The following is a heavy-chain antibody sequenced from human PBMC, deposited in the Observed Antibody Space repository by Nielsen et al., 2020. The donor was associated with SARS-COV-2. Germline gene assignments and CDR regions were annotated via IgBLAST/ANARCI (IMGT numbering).Heavy chain of an antibody. CDR3: ARATYYYDSSGYYPFDY. J-gene: IGHJ4*02. CDR2: IIPILGIA. V-gene: IGHV1-69*04. D-gene: IGHD3-22*01. Sequence: WVRQAPGQGLEWMGRIIPILGIANYAQKFQGRVTITADKSTSTAYMELSSLRSEDTAVYYCARATYYYDSSGYYPFDYWGQGTLVTVSS.